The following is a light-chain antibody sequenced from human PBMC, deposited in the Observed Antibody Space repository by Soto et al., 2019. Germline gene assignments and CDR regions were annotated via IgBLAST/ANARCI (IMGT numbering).Light chain of an antibody. CDR2: GNS. CDR1: SSNIGAGYD. Sequence: QSALTQPPSVSGAPGQRVTISCTGSSSNIGAGYDVHWYQQLPGTAPKLLIYGNSNRPSGVPDRFSGSKSGTSASLALTGLQAEDEADYYCQSYDSILSGYFFGTGTKVTVL. J-gene: IGLJ1*01. V-gene: IGLV1-40*01. CDR3: QSYDSILSGYF.